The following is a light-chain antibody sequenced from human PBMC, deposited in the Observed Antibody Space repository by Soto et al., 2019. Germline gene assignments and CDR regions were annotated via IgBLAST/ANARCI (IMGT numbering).Light chain of an antibody. CDR3: QQRSNWPIT. CDR2: DAS. Sequence: EILLTQSPGTLSLSPGERATLSCRASQSVSSSYLAWYQQKPGQAPRLLIYDASNRDTGIPARFSGSGSGTDFTLTISSLEPEDFAVYYCQQRSNWPITFGQGTRLEIK. CDR1: QSVSSSY. V-gene: IGKV3D-20*02. J-gene: IGKJ5*01.